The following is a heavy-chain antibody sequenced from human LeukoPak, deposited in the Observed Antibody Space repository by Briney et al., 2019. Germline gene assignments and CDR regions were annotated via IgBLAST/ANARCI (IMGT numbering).Heavy chain of an antibody. V-gene: IGHV3-23*01. CDR2: ISGSGGST. J-gene: IGHJ4*02. CDR1: GFTFSSYA. Sequence: GGSLRLSGAASGFTFSSYAMSWVRQAPGKGLEWVSAISGSGGSTYYADSVKGRFTISRDNSKNTLYLQMNSLRAEDTAVYYCAKDSPIAVAGTYYFDYWGQGTLVTVSS. CDR3: AKDSPIAVAGTYYFDY. D-gene: IGHD6-19*01.